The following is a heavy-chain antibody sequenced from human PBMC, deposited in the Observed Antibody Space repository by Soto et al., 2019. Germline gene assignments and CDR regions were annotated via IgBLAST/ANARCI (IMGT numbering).Heavy chain of an antibody. J-gene: IGHJ6*02. D-gene: IGHD2-15*01. Sequence: QVQLVQSGAEVKKPGASVKVSCKASGYTFTSYGISSVRQAPGQGRELMGWISAYNGNTNYAQKLQGRVTMITDTATSKAYMELRSLRSDDTDVYYCARGGDCSGGSCYSEYYYGMDVWGQGTTVTVSS. CDR3: ARGGDCSGGSCYSEYYYGMDV. V-gene: IGHV1-18*01. CDR2: ISAYNGNT. CDR1: GYTFTSYG.